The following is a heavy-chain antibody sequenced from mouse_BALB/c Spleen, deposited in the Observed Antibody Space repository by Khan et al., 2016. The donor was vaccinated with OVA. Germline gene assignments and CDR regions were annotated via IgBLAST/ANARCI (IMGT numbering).Heavy chain of an antibody. CDR1: GYAFTDFL. D-gene: IGHD1-1*02. CDR3: ARGGYGSWAY. J-gene: IGHJ3*01. CDR2: INPGSGDT. Sequence: QVQLQQSGAELVRPGTSVKVSCKASGYAFTDFLIEWLQQRPGQGLEWIGLINPGSGDTNYNEKFKGKATLTANKSSSTAYMQLSSLTSDDSAVYFCARGGYGSWAYWGQGTLVIVSA. V-gene: IGHV1-54*01.